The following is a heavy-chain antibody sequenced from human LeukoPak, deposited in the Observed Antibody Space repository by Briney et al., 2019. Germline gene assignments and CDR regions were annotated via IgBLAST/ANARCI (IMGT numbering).Heavy chain of an antibody. CDR3: ARDSPRTSHQYYYYYMDV. D-gene: IGHD1-1*01. CDR2: ISAYNGNT. CDR1: GYTFTSYG. Sequence: ASVKVSCKASGYTFTSYGISWVRQAPGQGLEWMGWISAYNGNTNYAQKLQGRVTMTTDTSTSTAYMELRSLRSDDTAVYYCARDSPRTSHQYYYYYMDVWGKGTTVTVSS. J-gene: IGHJ6*03. V-gene: IGHV1-18*01.